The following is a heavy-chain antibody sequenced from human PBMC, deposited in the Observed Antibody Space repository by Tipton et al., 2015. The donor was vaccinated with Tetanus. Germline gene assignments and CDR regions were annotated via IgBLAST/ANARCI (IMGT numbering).Heavy chain of an antibody. V-gene: IGHV4-34*01. D-gene: IGHD1-20*01. CDR3: ARRRYTWNRGGFDL. Sequence: TLSLTCAVSGGSFTDCYWGWVRQPPGRGLEWIGEINHSGTTYYNASLKSRLTMSVDTSEQHFSLNLNSVTASDTAMYYCARRRYTWNRGGFDLWGQGTTVTVSS. J-gene: IGHJ6*02. CDR1: GGSFTDCY. CDR2: INHSGTT.